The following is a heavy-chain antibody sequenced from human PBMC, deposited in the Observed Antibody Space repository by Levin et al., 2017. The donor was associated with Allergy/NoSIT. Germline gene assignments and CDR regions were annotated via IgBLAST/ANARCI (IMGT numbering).Heavy chain of an antibody. D-gene: IGHD1-26*01. Sequence: SQTLSLTCTVSGGSISSYYWTWIRQPPGKGLEWIGYMYYIGSTNYNPSLKSRVTISVDASKNQFSLKLSSVTAADTAVYYCARDRGGTIDYWGQGTLVTVSS. V-gene: IGHV4-59*01. CDR3: ARDRGGTIDY. CDR1: GGSISSYY. CDR2: MYYIGST. J-gene: IGHJ4*02.